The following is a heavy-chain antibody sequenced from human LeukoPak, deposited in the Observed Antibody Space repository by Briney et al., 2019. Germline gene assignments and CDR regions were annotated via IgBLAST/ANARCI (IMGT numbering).Heavy chain of an antibody. CDR3: VRDARQRSDY. CDR2: ITQDGSAK. J-gene: IGHJ4*02. CDR1: GFTFSNFF. V-gene: IGHV3-7*01. D-gene: IGHD6-25*01. Sequence: GGSLRLSCAASGFTFSNFFMSWVRQAPGEGLEWVASITQDGSAKYYEDSVKGRFTISRDNADNSLYLQMNSLRVEDTALYYCVRDARQRSDYWGLGTLVTVSS.